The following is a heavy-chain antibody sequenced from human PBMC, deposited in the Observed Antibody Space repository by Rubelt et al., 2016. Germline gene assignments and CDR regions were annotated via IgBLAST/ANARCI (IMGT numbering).Heavy chain of an antibody. CDR2: VYYSGST. D-gene: IGHD2-21*02. V-gene: IGHV4-39*01. Sequence: QLQLQESGPGLVKPSETLSLTCSVSGGSIYTSTYYWGWIRQPPGKGLEWIGSVYYSGSTYYIPSVRIRVTISVDTPKKQVSLKLTSVTAADTAMYYCARGTIVGVTEESAPDYWGQGTLVTVSS. CDR3: ARGTIVGVTEESAPDY. J-gene: IGHJ4*02. CDR1: GGSIYTSTYY.